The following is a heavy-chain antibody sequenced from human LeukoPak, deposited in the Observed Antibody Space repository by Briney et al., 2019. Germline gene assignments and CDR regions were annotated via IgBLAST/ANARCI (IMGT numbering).Heavy chain of an antibody. CDR2: IYYTGST. Sequence: PSETLSLTCTVSGGSITGYYWSWIRQPPGKGLEWIAYIYYTGSTNYNPSPKSRVTISVDTSKNQFSLKLGSVTAADTAVYYCARDTLDYFDYWGQGTLVTVSS. J-gene: IGHJ4*02. CDR1: GGSITGYY. V-gene: IGHV4-59*01. CDR3: ARDTLDYFDY.